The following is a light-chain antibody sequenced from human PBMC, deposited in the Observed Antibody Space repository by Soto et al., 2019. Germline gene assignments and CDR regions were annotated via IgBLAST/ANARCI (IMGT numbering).Light chain of an antibody. CDR2: GAS. Sequence: DIVMTQTPLSSPVTLGQAASISCRASQNVDTKYLAWYQFKPGQAPRIIIFGASGRATGIPDRFSGSGSGTDFTLTISRLEPEDFAVYYCQQYGSLSWTFGQGTKVDIK. J-gene: IGKJ1*01. V-gene: IGKV3-20*01. CDR1: QNVDTKY. CDR3: QQYGSLSWT.